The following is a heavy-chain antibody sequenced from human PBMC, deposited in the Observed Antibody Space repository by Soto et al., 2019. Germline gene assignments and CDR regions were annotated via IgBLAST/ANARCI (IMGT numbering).Heavy chain of an antibody. Sequence: PSETLSLTCSVSGGSMSKFYWSLIRKTAGKGLEWMGRVYATGTSDYNPSLRIRIAMSVDISKKTFSLRLRSVTAADTGVYYCVRDGSKTLRDCFDPWGQGILVPVSS. CDR1: GGSMSKFY. J-gene: IGHJ5*02. V-gene: IGHV4-4*07. D-gene: IGHD4-17*01. CDR2: VYATGTS. CDR3: VRDGSKTLRDCFDP.